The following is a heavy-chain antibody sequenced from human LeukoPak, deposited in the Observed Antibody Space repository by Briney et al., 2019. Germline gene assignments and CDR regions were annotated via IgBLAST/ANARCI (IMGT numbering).Heavy chain of an antibody. D-gene: IGHD2-2*01. CDR3: ARESCSSTSCRGGWFDP. Sequence: ASVKVSCKASGYTFTSYYMHWVRQAPGQGLEWMGIINPSGGSTSYAQKFQGRVTMTRDMSTSTVYMELSSLRSEDTAVYYCARESCSSTSCRGGWFDPWGQGTLVTVSS. CDR2: INPSGGST. J-gene: IGHJ5*02. V-gene: IGHV1-46*01. CDR1: GYTFTSYY.